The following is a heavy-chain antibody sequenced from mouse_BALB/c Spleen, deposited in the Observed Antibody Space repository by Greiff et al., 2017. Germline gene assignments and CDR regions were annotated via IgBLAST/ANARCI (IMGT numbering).Heavy chain of an antibody. D-gene: IGHD1-2*01. J-gene: IGHJ3*01. Sequence: EVQLQESGPGLVKPSQSLSLTCSVTGYSITSGYYWNWIRQFPGNKLEWMGYISYDGSNNYNPSLKNRIPITRDTSKNQFFLKLNSVTTEDTATYYCARPFITTAPAWFAYWGQGTLVTVSA. CDR3: ARPFITTAPAWFAY. CDR2: ISYDGSN. V-gene: IGHV3-6*02. CDR1: GYSITSGYY.